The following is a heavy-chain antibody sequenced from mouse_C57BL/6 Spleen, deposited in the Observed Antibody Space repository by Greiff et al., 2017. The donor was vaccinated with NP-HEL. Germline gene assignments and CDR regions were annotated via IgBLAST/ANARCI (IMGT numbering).Heavy chain of an antibody. CDR3: TSYGRAY. D-gene: IGHD1-1*01. CDR1: GFNINDDY. Sequence: VQLKQPGAELVRPGASVKLSCTASGFNINDDYMHWVKQRPEQGLEWIGWIDPENGDTEYASKFQGKATITADTSSNTAYLQLSSLTSEDTAVYYCTSYGRAYWGQGTLVTVSA. V-gene: IGHV14-4*01. J-gene: IGHJ3*01. CDR2: IDPENGDT.